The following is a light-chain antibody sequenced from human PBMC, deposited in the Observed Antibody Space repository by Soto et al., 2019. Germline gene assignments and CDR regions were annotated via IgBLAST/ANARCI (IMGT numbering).Light chain of an antibody. CDR1: QSVNSN. CDR3: QQYNSWPRT. Sequence: EILMTQSPATLSVSPGERATLSCRASQSVNSNLAWYQQKPGQAPRLLISATSTRAAGIPARFSGSGSGTELTLTIGSLQSEDFAVYYCQQYNSWPRTFGQGTKVEIK. J-gene: IGKJ1*01. CDR2: ATS. V-gene: IGKV3-15*01.